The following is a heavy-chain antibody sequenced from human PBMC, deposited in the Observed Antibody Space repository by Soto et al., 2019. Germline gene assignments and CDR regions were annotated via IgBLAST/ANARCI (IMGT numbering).Heavy chain of an antibody. Sequence: GGSLRLSCAASGFTFSSYGMHWFRQAPGKGLEWVAVIWYDGSNKYYADSVKGRFTISRDNSKNTLYLQMNSLRAEDTAVYYCAREGFYDSSGYYYYGMDVWGQGTTVTVSS. V-gene: IGHV3-33*01. CDR1: GFTFSSYG. J-gene: IGHJ6*02. CDR2: IWYDGSNK. CDR3: AREGFYDSSGYYYYGMDV. D-gene: IGHD3-22*01.